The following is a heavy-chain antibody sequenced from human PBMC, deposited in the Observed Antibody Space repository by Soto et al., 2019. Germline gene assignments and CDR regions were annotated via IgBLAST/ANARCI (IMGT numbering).Heavy chain of an antibody. J-gene: IGHJ3*02. V-gene: IGHV1-18*01. D-gene: IGHD2-2*01. CDR3: ARDSDLFYPFVVVPAAMRPAGYDAFDI. CDR2: ISAYNGNT. Sequence: VASVKVSCKASGYTFTSYGISWVRQAPGQGLEWMGWISAYNGNTNYAQKLQGRVTMTTDTSTSTAYMELRSLRSDDTAVYYCARDSDLFYPFVVVPAAMRPAGYDAFDIWGQGTMVTVSS. CDR1: GYTFTSYG.